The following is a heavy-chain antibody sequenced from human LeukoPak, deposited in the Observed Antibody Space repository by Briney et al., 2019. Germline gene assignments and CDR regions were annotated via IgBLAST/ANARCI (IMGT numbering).Heavy chain of an antibody. CDR3: ARHDLLPQCSSRNCPYGTWFDP. Sequence: GESLKISFKGSGYGFSNYWIGWVRPTPGKGVEWMGINNPLDSDTRYSPSFQGQVTISVDKYTSTSWLQWSGMEAPDNATYYCARHDLLPQCSSRNCPYGTWFDPWGQGTLVTVSS. D-gene: IGHD2-2*01. V-gene: IGHV5-51*01. CDR1: GYGFSNYW. CDR2: NNPLDSDT. J-gene: IGHJ5*02.